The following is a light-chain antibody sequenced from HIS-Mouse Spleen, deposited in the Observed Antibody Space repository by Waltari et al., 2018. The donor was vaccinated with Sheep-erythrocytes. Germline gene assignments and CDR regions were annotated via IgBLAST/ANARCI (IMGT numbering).Light chain of an antibody. Sequence: SYELTQPPSVSVSPGQTARITCSGDAFPKQYAYWYQQKPGQAPVLVIYKDSERPSGIPERVSGSSSGTTVTLTISGVQAEDEADYYCQSADSSVVFGGGTKLTVL. CDR3: QSADSSVV. CDR1: AFPKQY. J-gene: IGLJ2*01. CDR2: KDS. V-gene: IGLV3-25*03.